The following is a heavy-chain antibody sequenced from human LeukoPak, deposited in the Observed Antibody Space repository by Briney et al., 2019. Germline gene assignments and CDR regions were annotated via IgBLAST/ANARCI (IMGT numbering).Heavy chain of an antibody. D-gene: IGHD1-7*01. V-gene: IGHV1-69*13. CDR1: GGTFSSYA. Sequence: SVKVSCKASGGTFSSYAISWVRQAPGQGLEWLGGIIPIFGTANYAQKFQGRVTITADESTSTAYMELSSLRSEDTAVYYCARVDRTGTTLYYGGKGTLVTVSS. CDR2: IIPIFGTA. J-gene: IGHJ4*02. CDR3: ARVDRTGTTLYY.